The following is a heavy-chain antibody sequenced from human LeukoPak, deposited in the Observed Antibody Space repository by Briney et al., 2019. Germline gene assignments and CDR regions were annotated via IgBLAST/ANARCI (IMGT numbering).Heavy chain of an antibody. V-gene: IGHV3-23*01. D-gene: IGHD3-22*01. J-gene: IGHJ4*02. Sequence: GGSLRLSCAASGFTFGTSAMNWVRQAPGRGLEWVSSITGSGTNTYYADSVKGRFTISRDNSNNILNLQMRSLTAEDTAVYYCAKSTGYYYDSSGYGYWGQGTLVTVSS. CDR3: AKSTGYYYDSSGYGY. CDR2: ITGSGTNT. CDR1: GFTFGTSA.